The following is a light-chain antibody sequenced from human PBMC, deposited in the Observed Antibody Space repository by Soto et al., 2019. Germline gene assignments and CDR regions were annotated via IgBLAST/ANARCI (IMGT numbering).Light chain of an antibody. V-gene: IGKV3-15*01. CDR1: QSVSSN. CDR2: GAS. Sequence: EIVMTQSPATLSVSPGERATLSCRASQSVSSNLAWYQQKPGQAPRLLIYGASTRATGIPARFSGSGSGTEFTLTISSLPSEDFAVYYCQQYNNWPPLPFGGGTKVEIK. CDR3: QQYNNWPPLP. J-gene: IGKJ4*01.